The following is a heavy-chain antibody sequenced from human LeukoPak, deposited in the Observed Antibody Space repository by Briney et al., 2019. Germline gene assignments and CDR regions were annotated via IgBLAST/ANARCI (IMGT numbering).Heavy chain of an antibody. CDR3: VRRGGSRGWGAFDI. J-gene: IGHJ3*02. V-gene: IGHV3-23*01. CDR1: GFNFANHA. CDR2: ISGGGDIT. Sequence: QSGGSLRLSCAASGFNFANHAMSWVRQTPGKGLEWVSAISGGGDITYYADSVTGRFTISRDNSKDTLFLQMHSLRPGDTAVYYCVRRGGSRGWGAFDIWGQGTIVTVSS. D-gene: IGHD6-19*01.